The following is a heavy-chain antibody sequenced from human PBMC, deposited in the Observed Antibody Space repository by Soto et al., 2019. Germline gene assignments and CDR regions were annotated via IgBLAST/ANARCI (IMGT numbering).Heavy chain of an antibody. CDR1: GYTFTSYY. CDR3: ARALGLVVAATGINYYYGMDV. D-gene: IGHD2-15*01. CDR2: INPSGGST. J-gene: IGHJ6*02. Sequence: QVQLVQSGAEVKKPGASVKVSCKASGYTFTSYYMHWVRQAPGQGLEWMGIINPSGGSTSYAQKFQGGVTMTRDTSTSTVYMELSSLRSEDTAVYYCARALGLVVAATGINYYYGMDVWGQGTTVTVSS. V-gene: IGHV1-46*01.